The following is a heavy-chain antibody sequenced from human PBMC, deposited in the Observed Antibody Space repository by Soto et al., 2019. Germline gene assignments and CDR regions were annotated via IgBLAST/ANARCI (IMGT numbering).Heavy chain of an antibody. CDR3: VREIEGSYGYCPFDF. V-gene: IGHV3-7*01. CDR1: GFTFSSYY. CDR2: IKQDGSDN. D-gene: IGHD5-18*01. Sequence: PWETLRLSCAASGFTFSSYYRSWIRQAPGKGLEWMAKIKQDGSDNYYVDSVRGRVTISRDNAKNSLYLKMNRLRAEDTAVYYCVREIEGSYGYCPFDFWGQGTVVTVSS. J-gene: IGHJ4*02.